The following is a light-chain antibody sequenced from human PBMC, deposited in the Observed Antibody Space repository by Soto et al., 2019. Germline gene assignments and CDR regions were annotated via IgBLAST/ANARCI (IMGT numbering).Light chain of an antibody. CDR2: EVS. J-gene: IGLJ1*01. Sequence: QSVLAQPPSASGSPGQSGTISCAGSSSDVGAYNYVSWYQQHPGKAPKVMIYEVSKRPSGVPDRFSGSKSGNTASLTVSGLQAGDEADYYCSAYAVSNDLFFGTGTKVTV. CDR3: SAYAVSNDLF. CDR1: SSDVGAYNY. V-gene: IGLV2-8*01.